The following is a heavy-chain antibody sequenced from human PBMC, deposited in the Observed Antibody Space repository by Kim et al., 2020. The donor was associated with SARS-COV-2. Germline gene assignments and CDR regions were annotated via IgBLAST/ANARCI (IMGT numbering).Heavy chain of an antibody. J-gene: IGHJ6*02. D-gene: IGHD1-26*01. CDR3: ARWWELRLGYGMDV. Sequence: PSFQGHVTISADKSISTAYLQWSSLKASDTAMYYCARWWELRLGYGMDVWGQGTTVTVSS. V-gene: IGHV5-10-1*01.